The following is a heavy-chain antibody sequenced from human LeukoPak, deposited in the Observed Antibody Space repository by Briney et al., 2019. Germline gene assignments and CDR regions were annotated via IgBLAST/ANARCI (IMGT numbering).Heavy chain of an antibody. Sequence: GGSLRLSCAASGFTFSSYAMSWVRQAPGKGLEWVSAISGSGDSTYYADSVKGRFTISRDDSKNTLYLQMNSLRAEDTAVYYCAKDSSRYYDFWSGYYALDDWGQGTLVTVSS. V-gene: IGHV3-23*01. D-gene: IGHD3-3*01. CDR2: ISGSGDST. J-gene: IGHJ4*02. CDR3: AKDSSRYYDFWSGYYALDD. CDR1: GFTFSSYA.